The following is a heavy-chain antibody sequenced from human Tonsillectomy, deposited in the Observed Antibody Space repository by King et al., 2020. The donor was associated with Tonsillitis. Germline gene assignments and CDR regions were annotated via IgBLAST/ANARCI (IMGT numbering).Heavy chain of an antibody. D-gene: IGHD3-10*01. CDR2: IKQDGSES. V-gene: IGHV3-7*03. CDR1: GFIFSSYW. J-gene: IGHJ6*03. Sequence: VQLVESGGGLVQPGGSLRLSCAASGFIFSSYWMSWVRQAPGKGLEWVANIKQDGSESYYVDSVKGRFTISRDNAKNSLYLQLNRLRAEDTAVYYCARDKTFYYVSGSYLGRNYYYYYMDVWGKGTTVTVSS. CDR3: ARDKTFYYVSGSYLGRNYYYYYMDV.